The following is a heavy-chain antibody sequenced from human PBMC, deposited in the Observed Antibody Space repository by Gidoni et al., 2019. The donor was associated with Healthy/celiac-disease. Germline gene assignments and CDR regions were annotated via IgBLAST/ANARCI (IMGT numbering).Heavy chain of an antibody. J-gene: IGHJ6*02. CDR3: ARDKGADYDFWSGGYGMDV. CDR2: IGTAGDT. CDR1: GFTFSSYY. Sequence: EVQLVESGGGLVQPGGSLRLSCAASGFTFSSYYMHWVRQATGKGLEWVSAIGTAGDTYYPASVKGRFTISRENAKNSLYLQMNSLRAGDTAVYYCARDKGADYDFWSGGYGMDVWGQGTTVTVSS. V-gene: IGHV3-13*01. D-gene: IGHD3-3*01.